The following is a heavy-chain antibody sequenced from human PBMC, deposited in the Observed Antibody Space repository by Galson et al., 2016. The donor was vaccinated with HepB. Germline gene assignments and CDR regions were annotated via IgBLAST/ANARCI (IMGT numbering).Heavy chain of an antibody. CDR1: GDSVSSTSAG. V-gene: IGHV6-1*01. Sequence: CAISGDSVSSTSAGWSWVRQSPSRGLEWLGRTFYMSKWYYDYAISVRSRITINPDTSKNQFSLQLISVTPEDTAVYYCARGGLVRGAHGGSFDSWGQGTLVTVSS. D-gene: IGHD3-10*01. CDR2: TFYMSKWYY. J-gene: IGHJ4*01. CDR3: ARGGLVRGAHGGSFDS.